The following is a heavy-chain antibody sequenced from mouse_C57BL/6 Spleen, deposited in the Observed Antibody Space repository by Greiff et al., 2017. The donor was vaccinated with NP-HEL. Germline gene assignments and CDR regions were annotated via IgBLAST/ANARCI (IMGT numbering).Heavy chain of an antibody. CDR1: GYTFTSYW. Sequence: QVQLKQPGAELVKPGASVKMSCKASGYTFTSYWITWVKQRPGQGLEWIGDIYPGSGSTNYNEKFTSKATLTVATSSSTAYMQLSSLTSEDSAVYYCARRGSHYYAMDYWGQGTSVTVSS. CDR2: IYPGSGST. D-gene: IGHD1-3*01. CDR3: ARRGSHYYAMDY. J-gene: IGHJ4*01. V-gene: IGHV1-55*01.